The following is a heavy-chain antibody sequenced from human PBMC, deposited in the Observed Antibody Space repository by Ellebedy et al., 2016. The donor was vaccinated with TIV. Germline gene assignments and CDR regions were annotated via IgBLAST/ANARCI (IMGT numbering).Heavy chain of an antibody. Sequence: AASVKVSCKASGYIFSNSGISWARQAPGQGLEWMGWISGYNGDTKYAQKFQGRVTMTTDTSTGTAYMDLRSLGSDDTAVYYCARDLHENSGFYTGCGYWGQGTPVTVSS. V-gene: IGHV1-18*01. D-gene: IGHD3-22*01. CDR1: GYIFSNSG. J-gene: IGHJ4*02. CDR2: ISGYNGDT. CDR3: ARDLHENSGFYTGCGY.